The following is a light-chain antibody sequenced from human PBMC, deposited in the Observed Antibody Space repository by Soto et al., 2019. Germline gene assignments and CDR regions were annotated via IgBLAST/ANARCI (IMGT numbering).Light chain of an antibody. CDR2: GDS. CDR3: LQDINYPWT. Sequence: ALQMTQSPSTLSASVGDSVSLTCGASQGIGNALGWYQQKPGKPPKVLIYGDSNLQSGVPQRFSGSGSGTDLTLAISRLQPEDSATYYCLQDINYPWTXGQGTKVDIK. CDR1: QGIGNA. V-gene: IGKV1-6*01. J-gene: IGKJ1*01.